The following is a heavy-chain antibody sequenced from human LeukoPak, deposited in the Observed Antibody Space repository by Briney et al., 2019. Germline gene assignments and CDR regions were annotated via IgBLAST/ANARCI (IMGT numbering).Heavy chain of an antibody. V-gene: IGHV4-39*07. D-gene: IGHD3-3*01. CDR3: ARESSSLPYYYDFWSGYYESLYYFYYMDV. CDR1: GGSISSSSYY. Sequence: SETLSLTCTVSGGSISSSSYYWGWIRQPPGKGLEWIGSIYYSGSTYYNPSLKSRVTMSVDTSKNQFSLKLSSVTAADTAVYYCARESSSLPYYYDFWSGYYESLYYFYYMDVWGKGTTVTVSS. CDR2: IYYSGST. J-gene: IGHJ6*03.